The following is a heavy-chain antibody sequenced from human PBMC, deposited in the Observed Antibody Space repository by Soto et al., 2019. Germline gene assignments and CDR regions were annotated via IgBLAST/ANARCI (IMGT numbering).Heavy chain of an antibody. J-gene: IGHJ4*02. CDR1: GFTFSSYS. CDR3: ARETGYSYGGFAY. Sequence: EVQLVESGGGLVKPGGSLRLSCAASGFTFSSYSMNWVRQAPGKGLEWVSSISSRSSYIYYAYSVKGRCTISRDNAKNSLSRQMISLRAEDTAVYYFARETGYSYGGFAYWGQGSLVTVSS. D-gene: IGHD5-18*01. V-gene: IGHV3-21*01. CDR2: ISSRSSYI.